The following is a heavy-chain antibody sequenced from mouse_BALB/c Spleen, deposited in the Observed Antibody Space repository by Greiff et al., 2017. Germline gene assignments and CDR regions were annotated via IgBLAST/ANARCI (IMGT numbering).Heavy chain of an antibody. CDR3: ASIYYGYDEGFAY. CDR1: GFNIKDTY. Sequence: VQLQQSGAELVKPGASVKLSCTASGFNIKDTYMHWVKQRPEQGLEWIGRIDPANGNTKYDPKFQGKATITADTSSNTAYLQLSSLTSEDTAVYYCASIYYGYDEGFAYWGQGTLVTVSA. V-gene: IGHV14-3*02. CDR2: IDPANGNT. J-gene: IGHJ3*01. D-gene: IGHD2-2*01.